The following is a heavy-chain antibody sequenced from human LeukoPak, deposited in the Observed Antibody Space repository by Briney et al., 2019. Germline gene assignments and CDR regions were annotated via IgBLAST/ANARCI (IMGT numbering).Heavy chain of an antibody. D-gene: IGHD1-14*01. V-gene: IGHV3-48*03. CDR1: GFTFSTYA. J-gene: IGHJ4*02. CDR3: AKPARTDYTDY. CDR2: ISSSGDTI. Sequence: GGSLRLSCAASGFTFSTYAMHWVRQAPGKGLEWVSYISSSGDTIYYADSVKGRFTISRDNAKNSLYLQMNSLRAEDTAVYYCAKPARTDYTDYWGQGTLVTVSS.